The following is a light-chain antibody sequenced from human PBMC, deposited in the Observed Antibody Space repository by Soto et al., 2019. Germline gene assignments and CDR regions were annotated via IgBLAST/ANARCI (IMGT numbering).Light chain of an antibody. V-gene: IGKV1-5*01. CDR2: DAS. J-gene: IGKJ4*01. CDR1: QSISSW. Sequence: QLTQSPSTLSASVGDRVTITCRASQSISSWLTWYQQKPGKAPKVLIYDASSLGSGVPSRFSGSGSGTKFTLTISSLQPDDFATYYCQQYSTFPLTFGGGTKVEIK. CDR3: QQYSTFPLT.